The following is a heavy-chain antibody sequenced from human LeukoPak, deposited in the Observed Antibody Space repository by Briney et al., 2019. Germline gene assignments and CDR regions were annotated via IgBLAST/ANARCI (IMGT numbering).Heavy chain of an antibody. CDR3: ARWLEGDAFDI. CDR1: GGSISSGGYY. CDR2: IYYSGST. J-gene: IGHJ3*02. D-gene: IGHD6-19*01. V-gene: IGHV4-31*03. Sequence: SETLSLTCTVSGGSISSGGYYWNWIRQHPGKGLEWVGYIYYSGSTYYNPSLKSRVTISVDTSKNQFSLKLSSATAADTAVYYCARWLEGDAFDIWGQGTMVTVSS.